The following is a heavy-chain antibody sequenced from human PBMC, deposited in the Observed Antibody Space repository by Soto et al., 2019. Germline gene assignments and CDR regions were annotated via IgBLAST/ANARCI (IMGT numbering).Heavy chain of an antibody. CDR1: GFTFSSYA. CDR2: ISGSGGST. D-gene: IGHD3-9*01. J-gene: IGHJ5*02. CDR3: AKDPYYDILTGSVSSWFDP. Sequence: GGSLRLSCAASGFTFSSYAMSWVRQAPGKGLEWVSAISGSGGSTYYADSVKGRFTISRDNSKNTLYLQMNSLRAEDTAVYYCAKDPYYDILTGSVSSWFDPWGQGTLVTVSS. V-gene: IGHV3-23*01.